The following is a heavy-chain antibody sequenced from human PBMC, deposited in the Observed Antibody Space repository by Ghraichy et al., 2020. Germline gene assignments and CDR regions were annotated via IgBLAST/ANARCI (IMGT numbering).Heavy chain of an antibody. CDR2: INHSGST. CDR3: AIGYCSSTSCREAY. V-gene: IGHV4-34*01. J-gene: IGHJ4*02. Sequence: SETLSLTCAVYGGSFSGYYWSWIRQPPGKGLEWIGEINHSGSTNYNPSLKSRVTISVDTSKNQFSLKLSSVTAADTAVYYCAIGYCSSTSCREAYWGQGTLVTVSS. D-gene: IGHD2-2*01. CDR1: GGSFSGYY.